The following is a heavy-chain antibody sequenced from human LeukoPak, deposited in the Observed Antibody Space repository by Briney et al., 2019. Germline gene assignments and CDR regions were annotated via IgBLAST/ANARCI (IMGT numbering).Heavy chain of an antibody. D-gene: IGHD3-9*01. J-gene: IGHJ5*02. V-gene: IGHV3-48*03. Sequence: PGGSLRLSCAASGFTFSSYEMNWVRQAPGKGLEGVSYISNSGSTIYYADSVKGRFTISRDNAKNSLYLQMNILRAEDTAVYYCARMKRYFDWSPLLGWFDPWGQGTLVTVSS. CDR2: ISNSGSTI. CDR1: GFTFSSYE. CDR3: ARMKRYFDWSPLLGWFDP.